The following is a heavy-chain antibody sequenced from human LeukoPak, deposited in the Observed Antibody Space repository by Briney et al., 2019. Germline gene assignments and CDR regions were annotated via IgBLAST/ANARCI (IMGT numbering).Heavy chain of an antibody. Sequence: GGSLRLSCAASGFTFGSYAPSWVRQAPGKGLEWVSAISGSGSTTYYTDSVKGRFTISRDNSKNTLYLQMNSLRAGDTAVYYCAKDRPYSGSYYDYWGQGTLVTVSS. CDR3: AKDRPYSGSYYDY. J-gene: IGHJ4*02. V-gene: IGHV3-23*01. CDR1: GFTFGSYA. D-gene: IGHD1-26*01. CDR2: ISGSGSTT.